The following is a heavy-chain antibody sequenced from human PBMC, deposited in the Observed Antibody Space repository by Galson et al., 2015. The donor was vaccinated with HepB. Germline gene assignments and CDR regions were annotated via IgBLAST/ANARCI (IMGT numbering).Heavy chain of an antibody. J-gene: IGHJ4*02. CDR3: ARGTGTTVTPDY. V-gene: IGHV1-69*13. Sequence: SVKVSCKASGGTFSTYAISWVRQAPGQGLEWMGGIIPIFGTANYAQKFQGRVTITADEPTSTAYMELSSLSSEDTAVYYCARGTGTTVTPDYWGQGTLVTVSS. CDR1: GGTFSTYA. D-gene: IGHD4-17*01. CDR2: IIPIFGTA.